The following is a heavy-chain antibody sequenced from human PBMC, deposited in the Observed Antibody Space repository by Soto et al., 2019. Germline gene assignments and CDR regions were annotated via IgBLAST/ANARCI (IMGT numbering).Heavy chain of an antibody. CDR2: IYPGDSDT. J-gene: IGHJ6*02. CDR3: ARQASTIFGVVKDYYYYYGMDV. V-gene: IGHV5-51*01. Sequence: GESLKISCQGSGYRFNTYWIGWVRQMPGKGLEWMGIIYPGDSDTKYSPSFQGQVTISADKSINTVYLQWSSLKASDTAMYYCARQASTIFGVVKDYYYYYGMDVWRQGTTVTVSS. CDR1: GYRFNTYW. D-gene: IGHD3-3*01.